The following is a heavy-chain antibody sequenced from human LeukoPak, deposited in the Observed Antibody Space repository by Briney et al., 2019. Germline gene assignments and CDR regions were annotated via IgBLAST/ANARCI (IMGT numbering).Heavy chain of an antibody. CDR2: IYHSGST. CDR1: GYSISSGYY. J-gene: IGHJ4*02. V-gene: IGHV4-38-2*01. Sequence: SETLSLTCAVSGYSISSGYYWGWIRQPPGKGLEWIGSIYHSGSTYYNPSLKSRVTISVDTSKNQFSLKLSSVTAADTAVYYCARVSVGAHPYHFDYWGQGTLVTVSS. D-gene: IGHD1-26*01. CDR3: ARVSVGAHPYHFDY.